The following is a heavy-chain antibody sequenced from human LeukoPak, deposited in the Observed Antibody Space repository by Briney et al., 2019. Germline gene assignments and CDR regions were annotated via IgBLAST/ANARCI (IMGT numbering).Heavy chain of an antibody. CDR3: ARGYGDNSGAFDI. Sequence: SETLSLTCTVSGGSIMVAAYSWSWIRQLPGKGLEWIGYIYYSGRTYYNPSLKSRVTISLDRSKNQFSLKVSSVTAADTAVYFCARGYGDNSGAFDIWGQGTLVTVSS. CDR1: GGSIMVAAYS. CDR2: IYYSGRT. D-gene: IGHD4-23*01. J-gene: IGHJ3*02. V-gene: IGHV4-30-2*01.